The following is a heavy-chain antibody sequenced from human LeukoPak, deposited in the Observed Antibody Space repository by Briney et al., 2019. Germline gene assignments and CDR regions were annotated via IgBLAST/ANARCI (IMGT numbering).Heavy chain of an antibody. CDR1: GFTFSSYA. Sequence: GGSLRLSCAASGFTFSSYAMSWVRQAPGRGLEWVSAISGSGGSTYYADSVKGRFTISRDNSKNTLYLQMNSLRAEDTAVYYCATNSRSMVRGVLGYYFDYWGQGTLVTVSS. J-gene: IGHJ4*02. CDR2: ISGSGGST. D-gene: IGHD3-10*01. CDR3: ATNSRSMVRGVLGYYFDY. V-gene: IGHV3-23*01.